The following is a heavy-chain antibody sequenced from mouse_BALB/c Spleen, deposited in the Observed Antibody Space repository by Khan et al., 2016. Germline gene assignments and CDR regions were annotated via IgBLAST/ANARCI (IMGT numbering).Heavy chain of an antibody. V-gene: IGHV3-2*02. J-gene: IGHJ3*01. CDR3: ACAYGVYAWFGN. CDR2: INYSGGA. Sequence: EVQLQESGPGLVKPSQSLSLTCTVTGYSITSDYAWNWIRQFPGNKLEWMGYINYSGGASYNPSLKSRISITRDTSKNQFFLQLNSVTPEDTATYYCACAYGVYAWFGNWGQGTLVTVSA. CDR1: GYSITSDYA. D-gene: IGHD2-13*01.